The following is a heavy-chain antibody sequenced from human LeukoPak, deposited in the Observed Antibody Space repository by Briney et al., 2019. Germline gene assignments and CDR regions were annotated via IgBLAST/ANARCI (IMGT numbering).Heavy chain of an antibody. CDR2: IIPIFGTA. Sequence: SVKVSCXASGYTFTSYAISWVRLAPGQGLEWMGGIIPIFGTANYAQKFQGRVTITADESTSTAYMELSSLRSEDTAVYYCARVGLAAAGPQDYNWFDPWGQGTLVTVSS. D-gene: IGHD6-13*01. V-gene: IGHV1-69*13. CDR3: ARVGLAAAGPQDYNWFDP. J-gene: IGHJ5*02. CDR1: GYTFTSYA.